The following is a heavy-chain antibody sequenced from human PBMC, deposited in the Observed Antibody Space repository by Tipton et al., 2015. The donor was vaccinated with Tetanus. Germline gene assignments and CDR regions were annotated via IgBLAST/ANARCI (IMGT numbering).Heavy chain of an antibody. CDR3: AAEFPGGAAYGHDT. D-gene: IGHD3-16*01. J-gene: IGHJ5*02. CDR2: IIPVFAAT. CDR1: GGTFRSYS. V-gene: IGHV1-69*15. Sequence: QSGAQVKKPGSSVKVSCKASGGTFRSYSFSWVRQAPGQGLEWMGMIIPVFAATKYAQNFQGRVTITADESTTTAYMELNSLTPDGTALYFCAAEFPGGAAYGHDTWGQGTLVTVSS.